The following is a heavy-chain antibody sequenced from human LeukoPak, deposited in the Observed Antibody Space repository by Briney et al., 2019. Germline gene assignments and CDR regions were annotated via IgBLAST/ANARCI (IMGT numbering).Heavy chain of an antibody. D-gene: IGHD1-1*01. CDR1: GFTVSSNH. CDR3: ARGPAGYN. J-gene: IGHJ4*02. Sequence: GGSLRLSCAASGFTVSSNHMSWVRQAPGKGLEWVSVIYSGGSTDYADSVKSRFTISRENLKNTLYLQMNSLRAEDTAVYYCARGPAGYNWGQGTLVTFSS. CDR2: IYSGGST. V-gene: IGHV3-53*01.